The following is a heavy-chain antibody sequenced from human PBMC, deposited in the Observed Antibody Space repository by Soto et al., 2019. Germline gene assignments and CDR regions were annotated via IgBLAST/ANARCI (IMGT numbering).Heavy chain of an antibody. D-gene: IGHD4-17*01. V-gene: IGHV1-46*01. J-gene: IGHJ5*02. Sequence: QVQLVQSGADVKEPGASVKVSCKASGYTFTTYYLHWVRQAPGQGLEWMGIINPSGGSTNYAQRVQGRVTMTSDTSTSTVYMELSSLRADDTAVYYCARVVVPTTATTSNWFDPWGQGTLVTVSS. CDR3: ARVVVPTTATTSNWFDP. CDR1: GYTFTTYY. CDR2: INPSGGST.